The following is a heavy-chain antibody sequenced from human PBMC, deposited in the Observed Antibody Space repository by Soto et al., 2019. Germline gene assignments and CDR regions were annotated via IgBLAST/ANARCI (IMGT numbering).Heavy chain of an antibody. Sequence: EVRLLESGGGLIQPGGSLRLSCAASIFTIDSYAMSWVRQAPGKGLEWVSSISGSGSSTYYADSVKGRVTISKDNSRNRLFLQMNSLRAGDTAVYYCAISTRWGYYGMDVWGQGTTVTVSS. CDR2: ISGSGSST. D-gene: IGHD2-2*01. J-gene: IGHJ6*02. CDR1: IFTIDSYA. CDR3: AISTRWGYYGMDV. V-gene: IGHV3-23*01.